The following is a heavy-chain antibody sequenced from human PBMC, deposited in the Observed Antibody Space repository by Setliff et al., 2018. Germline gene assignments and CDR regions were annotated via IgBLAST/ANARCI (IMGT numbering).Heavy chain of an antibody. V-gene: IGHV3-21*01. J-gene: IGHJ6*03. CDR2: ISSRSSHI. Sequence: GGSLRLSCAASGFTFSTYTINWVRQAPGKGLEWVSTISSRSSHIYYADSVKGRFTISRDNAKNSLFLQMQSLRAEDTAVYYCAKSGQTSPYYYYYLDVWGKGTTVTVSS. CDR1: GFTFSTYT. CDR3: AKSGQTSPYYYYYLDV. D-gene: IGHD6-25*01.